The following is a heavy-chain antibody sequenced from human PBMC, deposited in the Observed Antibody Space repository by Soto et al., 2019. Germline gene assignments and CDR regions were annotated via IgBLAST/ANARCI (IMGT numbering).Heavy chain of an antibody. CDR2: IYYSGST. CDR3: ALILANFDY. D-gene: IGHD2-21*01. J-gene: IGHJ4*02. CDR1: GGSISSSSYY. V-gene: IGHV4-39*01. Sequence: SETLSLTCTVSGGSISSSSYYWGWIRQPPGKGLEWIGSIYYSGSTYYNPSLKSRVTISVDTSKNQFSLKLSSVTAADTAVYYCALILANFDYCGQGTLVNVSS.